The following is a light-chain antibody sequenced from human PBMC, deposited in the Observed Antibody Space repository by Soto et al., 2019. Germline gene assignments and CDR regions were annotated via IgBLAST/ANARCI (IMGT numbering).Light chain of an antibody. CDR2: EGS. CDR3: CSYAGSSTFV. CDR1: SSDLGSYNL. Sequence: QSALTQPASVSGSPGQSITLSCTGTSSDLGSYNLVSWYQQHPGKAPKLMIYEGSKRPSGVSYRFSGSKSGNTASLTSSGLQTEDEADYYCCSYAGSSTFVFGNGTKVTVL. V-gene: IGLV2-23*01. J-gene: IGLJ1*01.